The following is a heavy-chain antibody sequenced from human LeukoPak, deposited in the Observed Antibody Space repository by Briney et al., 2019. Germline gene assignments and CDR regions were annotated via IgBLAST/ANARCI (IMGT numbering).Heavy chain of an antibody. CDR1: GFTFSSYG. CDR2: ISTSGTTE. D-gene: IGHD1-26*01. CDR3: ARGEQLNYFAY. J-gene: IGHJ4*02. Sequence: GGSLRLSCAASGFTFSSYGMSWVRQAPGKGLEWVSYISTSGTTEKYADSVKGRFTISRDNAKNSLYLQMYSLRAEDTAVYYCARGEQLNYFAYWGQGALVTVSS. V-gene: IGHV3-48*03.